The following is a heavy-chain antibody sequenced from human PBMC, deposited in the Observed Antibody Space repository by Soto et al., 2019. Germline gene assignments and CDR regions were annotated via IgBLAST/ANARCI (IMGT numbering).Heavy chain of an antibody. CDR1: GFSLSTSGVG. D-gene: IGHD6-13*01. J-gene: IGHJ4*02. CDR3: AHKTAAGHYFDY. V-gene: IGHV2-5*02. Sequence: QITLKESGPTLVKPTQTLTLTCTFSGFSLSTSGVGVGWIRQPPGKALEWLALIYWDDDKRYSPSLKSRLTITKDTSKNQVVLTLTNMDPVDTATYYCAHKTAAGHYFDYWGQGTLVTVSS. CDR2: IYWDDDK.